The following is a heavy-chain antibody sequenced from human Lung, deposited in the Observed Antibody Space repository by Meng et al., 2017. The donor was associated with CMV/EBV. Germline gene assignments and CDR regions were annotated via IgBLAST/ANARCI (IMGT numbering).Heavy chain of an antibody. Sequence: GSLRLSCTVSGGSVISGSYYWSWIRQPPGKGLEWIGYIYYSGSTNYNPSLKSRVTMSIDTSKNQFSLKLSSVTPADTAVYYCAAGPPSSSSSFFDYWGQGTVVSVSS. CDR2: IYYSGST. CDR3: AAGPPSSSSSFFDY. CDR1: GGSVISGSYY. J-gene: IGHJ4*02. V-gene: IGHV4-61*01. D-gene: IGHD6-6*01.